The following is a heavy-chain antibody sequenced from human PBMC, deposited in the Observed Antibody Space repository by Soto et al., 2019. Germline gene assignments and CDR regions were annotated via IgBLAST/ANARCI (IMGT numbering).Heavy chain of an antibody. D-gene: IGHD6-19*01. J-gene: IGHJ4*02. V-gene: IGHV3-23*01. CDR1: GFTFRDYA. CDR3: GKERRGSGWSVCTF. Sequence: VQLLESGGGLVQPGGYLRLSCAASGFTFRDYAMSWVRQAQGKGLEWVSDISGSGDSARHADSVKGRFTISRDNSKNTLYLQMNSLRVDDTAVYYCGKERRGSGWSVCTFWGQGTLVTVSS. CDR2: ISGSGDSA.